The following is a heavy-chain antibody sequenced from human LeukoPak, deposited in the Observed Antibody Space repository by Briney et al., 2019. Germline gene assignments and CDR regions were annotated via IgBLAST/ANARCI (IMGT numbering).Heavy chain of an antibody. Sequence: ASVKVSCKASGYTFTGYYMHWVRQAPGQGLEWMGRINPNSGGTNYAQKFQGRVTMTRDTSISTAYMELSRLRSDDTAVYYCARGGNRRGYDAFDIWGKGTTVTVSS. CDR1: GYTFTGYY. D-gene: IGHD4-23*01. V-gene: IGHV1-2*06. J-gene: IGHJ3*02. CDR2: INPNSGGT. CDR3: ARGGNRRGYDAFDI.